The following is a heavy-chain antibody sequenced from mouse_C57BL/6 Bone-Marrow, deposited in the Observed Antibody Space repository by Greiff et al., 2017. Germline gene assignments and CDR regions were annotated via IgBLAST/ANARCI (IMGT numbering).Heavy chain of an antibody. J-gene: IGHJ1*03. CDR3: AREDYGSEDWYFDV. CDR1: GFTFSDYY. CDR2: INYDGSST. Sequence: DVQLVESEGGLVQPGSSMKLSCTASGFTFSDYYMAWVRQVPEKGLEWVANINYDGSSTYYLDSLKSRFIISRDNAKNILYLQMSSLKSEDTATYYCAREDYGSEDWYFDVWGTGTTVTVSS. V-gene: IGHV5-16*01. D-gene: IGHD1-1*01.